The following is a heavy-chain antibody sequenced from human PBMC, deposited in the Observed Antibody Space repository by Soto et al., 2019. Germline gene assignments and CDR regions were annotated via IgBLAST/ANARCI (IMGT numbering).Heavy chain of an antibody. CDR2: INHSGST. CDR3: ARVRRRVYYYDSSGYYSGRRGFDY. J-gene: IGHJ4*02. Sequence: SETLSLTCAVYGGSFSGYYWSWIRQPPGKGLEWIGEINHSGSTNYNPSLKSRVTISVDTSKNQFSLKLSSVTAADTAVYYCARVRRRVYYYDSSGYYSGRRGFDYWGQGTLVTVSS. V-gene: IGHV4-34*01. CDR1: GGSFSGYY. D-gene: IGHD3-22*01.